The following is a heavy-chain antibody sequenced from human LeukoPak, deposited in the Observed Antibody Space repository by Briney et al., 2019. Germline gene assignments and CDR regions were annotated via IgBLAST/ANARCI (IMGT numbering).Heavy chain of an antibody. D-gene: IGHD3-22*01. V-gene: IGHV1-69*13. Sequence: SVKVSCKASGGTFSSYAISWVRQAPGQGLEWMGGIIPIFGTANYAQKFQGRVTITADESTSTAYMELSSLRSEDTAVYYCARDAADYYDSSGYYRSFDYWGQGTLVTVSS. CDR1: GGTFSSYA. CDR3: ARDAADYYDSSGYYRSFDY. CDR2: IIPIFGTA. J-gene: IGHJ4*02.